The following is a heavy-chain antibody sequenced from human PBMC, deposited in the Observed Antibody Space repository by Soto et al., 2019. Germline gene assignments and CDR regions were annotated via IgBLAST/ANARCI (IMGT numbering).Heavy chain of an antibody. D-gene: IGHD3-16*01. CDR2: ISPSGNTV. V-gene: IGHV3-11*01. CDR3: ARELLNDYIWGSLGY. J-gene: IGHJ4*02. CDR1: GFSLGDHY. Sequence: QVLLVESGGDLVKPGGSLRLSCAASGFSLGDHYMAWVRQAPGKGLEWLSYISPSGNTVYYADSVKGRFVVSRDNAKNSLYLQMRTVRADDTAVYFCARELLNDYIWGSLGYWGQGTLVSVSS.